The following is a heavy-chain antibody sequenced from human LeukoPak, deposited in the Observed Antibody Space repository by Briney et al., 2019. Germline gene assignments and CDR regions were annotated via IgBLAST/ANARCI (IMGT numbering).Heavy chain of an antibody. J-gene: IGHJ4*02. CDR1: GYTFSNYW. Sequence: GESLKISCKGFGYTFSNYWIGWVRQMPGKGLEWMGIIYPVDSDTRYSPSFQGQVTISADKSITTAFLQWSSLKASDTAMYYCAIFGDKYGSGSYGDSWGQGTLVTVSS. CDR2: IYPVDSDT. V-gene: IGHV5-51*01. D-gene: IGHD3-10*01. CDR3: AIFGDKYGSGSYGDS.